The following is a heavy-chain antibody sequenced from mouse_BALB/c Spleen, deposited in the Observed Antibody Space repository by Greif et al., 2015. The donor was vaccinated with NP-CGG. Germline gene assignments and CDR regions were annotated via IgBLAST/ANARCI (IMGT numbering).Heavy chain of an antibody. CDR3: ARPHPHGAMDY. Sequence: EVKLMESGGGLVQPGGSRKLSCAASGFTFSSFGMHWVRQAPEKGLEWVAYISSGSSTIYYADTVKGRFTISRDNPKNTLFLQMTSLRSEDTAMYYCARPHPHGAMDYWGQGTSVTVSS. J-gene: IGHJ4*01. V-gene: IGHV5-17*02. CDR2: ISSGSSTI. CDR1: GFTFSSFG.